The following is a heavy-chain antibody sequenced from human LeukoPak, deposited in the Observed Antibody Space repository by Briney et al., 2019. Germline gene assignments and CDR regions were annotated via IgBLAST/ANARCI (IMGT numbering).Heavy chain of an antibody. CDR2: INPNSGGT. Sequence: ASVRVSCTASGYTFTGYYMHWVRQAPGQGLEWMGWINPNSGGTNYAQKFQGRVTMTRDTAISTAYMELSRLRSDDTAVYYCARSAAPLEAFDYWGQGPLVTVSS. CDR1: GYTFTGYY. CDR3: ARSAAPLEAFDY. J-gene: IGHJ4*01. V-gene: IGHV1-2*02.